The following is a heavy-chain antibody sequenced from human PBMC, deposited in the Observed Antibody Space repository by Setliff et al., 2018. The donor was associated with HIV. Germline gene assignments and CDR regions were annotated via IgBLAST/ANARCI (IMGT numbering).Heavy chain of an antibody. CDR1: GGSISSYY. J-gene: IGHJ3*01. D-gene: IGHD4-17*01. V-gene: IGHV4-59*13. Sequence: SETLSLTCTVSGGSISSYYWSWIRQPPGKGLEWVGHIYSTGDTNYNPSRKSRVTLSVDTSKHQFSLKLSSVTAADTAVYYCARVQMAYAAFDVWGQGTMVTVSS. CDR3: ARVQMAYAAFDV. CDR2: IYSTGDT.